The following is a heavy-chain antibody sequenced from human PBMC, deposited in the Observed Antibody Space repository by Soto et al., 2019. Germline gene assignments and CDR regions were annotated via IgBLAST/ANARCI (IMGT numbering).Heavy chain of an antibody. D-gene: IGHD1-26*01. Sequence: PSETLSLTCTVSGGSISSYYWSWIRQPPGKGVEWIGYIYYSGSTNYNPSLKSRVTISVDTSNNQFSLTLTSVTAADVSVYYCASHSVTYYDFDYWGQGTLVTVSS. CDR3: ASHSVTYYDFDY. CDR1: GGSISSYY. V-gene: IGHV4-59*08. CDR2: IYYSGST. J-gene: IGHJ4*02.